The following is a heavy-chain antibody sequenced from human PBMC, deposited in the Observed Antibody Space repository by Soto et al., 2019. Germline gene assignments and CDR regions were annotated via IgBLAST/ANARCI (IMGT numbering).Heavy chain of an antibody. Sequence: XESLQLSCAGSGFPFSSYEMNWVRQAPGKGLECISYISSSGSTIYYADSVKGGFTISRDNAKESLYLQMNSLRAEDTAVYYCASSYFYGSGTYYKGLGYWGQGTLVTVSS. J-gene: IGHJ4*02. CDR2: ISSSGSTI. V-gene: IGHV3-48*03. D-gene: IGHD3-10*01. CDR1: GFPFSSYE. CDR3: ASSYFYGSGTYYKGLGY.